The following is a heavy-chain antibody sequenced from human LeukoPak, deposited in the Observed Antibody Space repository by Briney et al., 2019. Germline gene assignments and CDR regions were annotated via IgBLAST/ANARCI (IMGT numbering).Heavy chain of an antibody. Sequence: GGSLRLSCAASGFTFSDHYMSWFRQAPGKGLEWVSYISNSGSLKYYADSVKGRFTISRDNAKNSLYLQMNSLRAEETAVYYCARNEGSYWGQGTLVTVTS. CDR3: ARNEGSY. J-gene: IGHJ4*02. CDR1: GFTFSDHY. D-gene: IGHD3-10*01. CDR2: ISNSGSLK. V-gene: IGHV3-11*01.